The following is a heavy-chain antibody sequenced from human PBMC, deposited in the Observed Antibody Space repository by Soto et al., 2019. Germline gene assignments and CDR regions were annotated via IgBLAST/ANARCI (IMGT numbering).Heavy chain of an antibody. J-gene: IGHJ5*02. D-gene: IGHD3-22*01. V-gene: IGHV3-23*01. Sequence: GGSLRLSCAASGFTFSSYAMSWVRQAPGKGLEWVSAISGSGVSTYYADSVKGRFTISRDNSKNTLYLQMNSLRAEDTAVYSCAKGQRSSGYYYGLNWFDPWGQGTLVTVSS. CDR2: ISGSGVST. CDR1: GFTFSSYA. CDR3: AKGQRSSGYYYGLNWFDP.